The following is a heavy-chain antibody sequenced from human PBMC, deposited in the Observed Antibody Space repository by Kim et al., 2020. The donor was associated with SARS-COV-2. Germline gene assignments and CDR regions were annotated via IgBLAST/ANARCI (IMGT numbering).Heavy chain of an antibody. V-gene: IGHV3-23*01. Sequence: GGSLRLSCAASGFTFSSYAMSWVRQAPGKGLEWVSAISGSGGSTYYADSVKGRFTISRDNSKNTLYLQMNSLRAEDTAVYYCAKGEKFHFRLRGYSGPFFDYWGQGTLVTVSS. CDR2: ISGSGGST. D-gene: IGHD5-12*01. J-gene: IGHJ4*02. CDR1: GFTFSSYA. CDR3: AKGEKFHFRLRGYSGPFFDY.